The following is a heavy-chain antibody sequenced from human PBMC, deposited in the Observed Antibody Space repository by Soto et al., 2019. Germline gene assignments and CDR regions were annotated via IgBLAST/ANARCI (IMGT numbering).Heavy chain of an antibody. J-gene: IGHJ6*02. V-gene: IGHV1-18*01. CDR2: ISAYNGNT. D-gene: IGHD5-18*01. Sequence: ASVKVSCKASGYTFTSYGISWVRQAPGQGLEWMGWISAYNGNTNYAQKLQGRVTMTTDTSTSTAYMELRSLRSDDKAVYYCARGRQLGDYYYGMDVWGQGTTVTVSS. CDR3: ARGRQLGDYYYGMDV. CDR1: GYTFTSYG.